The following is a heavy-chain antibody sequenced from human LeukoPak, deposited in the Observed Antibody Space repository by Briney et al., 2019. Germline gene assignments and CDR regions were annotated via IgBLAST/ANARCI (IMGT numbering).Heavy chain of an antibody. CDR3: ARESSIAARPYAFDI. CDR1: GGSISNSY. J-gene: IGHJ3*02. D-gene: IGHD6-6*01. V-gene: IGHV4-4*08. CDR2: IYTSGST. Sequence: SETLSLTCTVSGGSISNSYWSWVRQPPGKGLEWIGRIYTSGSTNYNPSLKSRVTISVDTSKNQFSLKLSSVTAADTAVYYCARESSIAARPYAFDIWGQGTMVTVSS.